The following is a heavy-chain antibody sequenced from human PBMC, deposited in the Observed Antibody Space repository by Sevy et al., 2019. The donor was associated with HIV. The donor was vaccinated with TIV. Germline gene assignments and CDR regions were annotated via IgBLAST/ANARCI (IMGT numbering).Heavy chain of an antibody. V-gene: IGHV3-49*04. CDR3: TRWKGLQSIFDF. D-gene: IGHD2-21*01. Sequence: GGSLRLSCTASGFTFGDYTMNWVRQAPGKGLEWVAFLKNKASGGTVEHAASVKGRFTISRDDSKSIVYLQMNDLKTEDTAVYYCTRWKGLQSIFDFWGQGVLVTVSS. CDR1: GFTFGDYT. J-gene: IGHJ4*02. CDR2: LKNKASGGTV.